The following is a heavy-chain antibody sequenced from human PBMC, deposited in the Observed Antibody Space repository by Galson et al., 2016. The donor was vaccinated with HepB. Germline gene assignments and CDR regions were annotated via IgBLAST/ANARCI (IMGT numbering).Heavy chain of an antibody. CDR2: IYHSGTT. V-gene: IGHV4-39*01. CDR1: GGSITSSGSY. J-gene: IGHJ3*01. D-gene: IGHD2-21*01. Sequence: SETLSLTCTVSGGSITSSGSYWGWIRQPPGKGLEWIGSIYHSGTTYHNPSLKSRVTISVDTSTRQFSLKLSSVTAADTAVYYCARHRLAFDAFDFWGQGTTVTVSS. CDR3: ARHRLAFDAFDF.